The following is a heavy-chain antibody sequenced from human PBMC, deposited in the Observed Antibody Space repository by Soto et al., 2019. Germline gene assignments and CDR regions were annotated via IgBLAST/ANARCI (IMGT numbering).Heavy chain of an antibody. J-gene: IGHJ6*02. Sequence: ASVKVSCKASGFTFTSSAMQWVRQARGQRLEWIGWIVVGSGNTNYAQKFQERVTITRDMSTSTAYMELSSLRSEDTAVYYCAAEIGRYCSGGSCYSYYYYGMDVWGQGTTVTVSS. CDR2: IVVGSGNT. V-gene: IGHV1-58*02. CDR3: AAEIGRYCSGGSCYSYYYYGMDV. CDR1: GFTFTSSA. D-gene: IGHD2-15*01.